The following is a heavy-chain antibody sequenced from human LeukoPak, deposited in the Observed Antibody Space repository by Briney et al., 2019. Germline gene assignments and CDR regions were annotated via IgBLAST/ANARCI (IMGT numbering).Heavy chain of an antibody. V-gene: IGHV3-48*03. CDR3: ATVRRIGNNDIDH. CDR1: GLTFRSCE. CDR2: ISIGGTT. Sequence: PGGSLRLSCAAAGLTFRSCEMNWVRRTPGEGLEWLSHISIGGTTYYTDSVRGRFSIFRDDAKNSLYLQMNNLRVEDTGLYYCATVRRIGNNDIDHWGQGTLVTVST. D-gene: IGHD5-24*01. J-gene: IGHJ4*02.